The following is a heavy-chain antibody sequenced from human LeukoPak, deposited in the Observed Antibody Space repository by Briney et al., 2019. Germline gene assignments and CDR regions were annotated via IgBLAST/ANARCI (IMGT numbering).Heavy chain of an antibody. CDR3: AKDVRIAVAGIADY. V-gene: IGHV3-23*01. D-gene: IGHD6-19*01. Sequence: GGSLRLSCAASGFTFSSYAMSWVRQAPGKGPEWVSAISGSGGSTYYADSVKGRFTISRDNSKNTLYLQMNSLRAEDTAVYYCAKDVRIAVAGIADYWGQGTLVTVSS. CDR2: ISGSGGST. CDR1: GFTFSSYA. J-gene: IGHJ4*02.